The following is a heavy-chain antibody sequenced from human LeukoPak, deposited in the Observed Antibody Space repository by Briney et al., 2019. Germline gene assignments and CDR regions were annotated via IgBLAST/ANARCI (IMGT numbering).Heavy chain of an antibody. J-gene: IGHJ4*02. V-gene: IGHV1-3*03. CDR1: GYTFTNYA. CDR2: INAGNGNT. D-gene: IGHD6-19*01. CDR3: ARVVKYSSGPLTDLLPYYFDS. Sequence: ASVKVSCKASGYTFTNYAMHWVRQAPGQRLEWMGWINAGNGNTKYSQEFQGRVTISRDTSASTAYMELGSLTSEDMAVYYCARVVKYSSGPLTDLLPYYFDSWGQGTLVTVSS.